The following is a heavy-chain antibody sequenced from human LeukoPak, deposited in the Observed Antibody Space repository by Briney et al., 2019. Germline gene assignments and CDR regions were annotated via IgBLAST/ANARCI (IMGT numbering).Heavy chain of an antibody. CDR3: ARAFDWLLPNY. V-gene: IGHV4-59*01. J-gene: IGHJ4*02. Sequence: SETLSLTXTVSGGSISSYYWSWIRQPPGKGLEWIGYIYYSGSTNYNPSLKSRVTISVDTSKNQFSLKLSSVTAADTAVYYCARAFDWLLPNYWGQGTLVTVSS. D-gene: IGHD3-9*01. CDR2: IYYSGST. CDR1: GGSISSYY.